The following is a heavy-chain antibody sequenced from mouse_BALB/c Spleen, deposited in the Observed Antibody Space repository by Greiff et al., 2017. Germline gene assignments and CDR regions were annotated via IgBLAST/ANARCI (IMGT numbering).Heavy chain of an antibody. D-gene: IGHD2-3*01. CDR2: INPSTGYT. Sequence: VKLQESGAELAKPGASVKMSCKASGYTFTSYWMHWVKQRPGQGLEWIGYINPSTGYTEYNQKFKDKATLTADKSSSTAYMQLSSLTSEDSAVYYCARYDGYYLYAMDYWGQGTSVTVSS. J-gene: IGHJ4*01. V-gene: IGHV1-7*01. CDR3: ARYDGYYLYAMDY. CDR1: GYTFTSYW.